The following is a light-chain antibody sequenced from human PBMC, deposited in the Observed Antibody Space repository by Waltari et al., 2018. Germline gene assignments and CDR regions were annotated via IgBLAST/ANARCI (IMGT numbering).Light chain of an antibody. J-gene: IGKJ1*01. CDR3: QHYVNLPAT. CDR2: NAS. CDR1: QSVSRS. V-gene: IGKV3-20*01. Sequence: EIVLTQSPGTLSLSPGATATLSCRASQSVSRSLAWYQQKPGQAPRLLIYNASTRATGIPDRFSGSGSGTDFSLTISRLDPEDFAVYYCQHYVNLPATFGQGTKVEI.